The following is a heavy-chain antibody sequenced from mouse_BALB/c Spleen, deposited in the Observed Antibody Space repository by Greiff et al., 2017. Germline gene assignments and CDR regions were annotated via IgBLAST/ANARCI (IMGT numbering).Heavy chain of an antibody. CDR3: ARGGITTGSFDY. CDR2: ISYSGST. Sequence: VQLKESGPGLVKPSQSLSLTCTVTGYSITSDYAWNWIRQFPGNKLAWMGYISYSGSTSYNPSLKSRISITRDTSKNQFFRQLNSVTTEDTATYYCARGGITTGSFDYWGQGTTLTVSS. CDR1: GYSITSDYA. V-gene: IGHV3-2*02. D-gene: IGHD2-4*01. J-gene: IGHJ2*01.